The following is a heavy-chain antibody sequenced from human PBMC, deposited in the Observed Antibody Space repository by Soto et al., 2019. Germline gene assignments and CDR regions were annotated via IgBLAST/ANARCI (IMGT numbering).Heavy chain of an antibody. CDR3: ARALVYCSGGSCYSHFDY. Sequence: GGSLRLSCAASGFTFSSYSMNWVRQAPGKGLEWVSSISSSSSYIYYADSVKGRFTISRDNAKNSLYLQMNSLRAEDTAVYYCARALVYCSGGSCYSHFDYWGQGTLVTVYS. CDR1: GFTFSSYS. D-gene: IGHD2-15*01. J-gene: IGHJ4*02. CDR2: ISSSSSYI. V-gene: IGHV3-21*01.